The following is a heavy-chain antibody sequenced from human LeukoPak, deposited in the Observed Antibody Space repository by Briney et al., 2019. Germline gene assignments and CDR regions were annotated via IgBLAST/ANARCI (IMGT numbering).Heavy chain of an antibody. V-gene: IGHV1-2*04. CDR2: INPNSGGT. CDR3: ARGSRYDFWSGYHYYFDY. CDR1: GYTFTSYG. J-gene: IGHJ4*02. Sequence: ASVKVSCKASGYTFTSYGISWVRQAPGQGLEWMGWINPNSGGTNYAQKFQGWVTMTRDTSISTAYMELSRLRSDDTAVYYCARGSRYDFWSGYHYYFDYWGQGTLVTVSS. D-gene: IGHD3-3*01.